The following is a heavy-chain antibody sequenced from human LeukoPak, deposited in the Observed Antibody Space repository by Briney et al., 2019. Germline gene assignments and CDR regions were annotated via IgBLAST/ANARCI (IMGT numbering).Heavy chain of an antibody. CDR3: ARGPGIAAAGNRGIDY. Sequence: SQTLSLTCAISGDSVSSNSAAWNWIRQSPSRGLEWLGRTYYRSKWYNDYAVSVESRITINPDTSTNQFSLQLNSVTPEDTAVYSCARGPGIAAAGNRGIDYWGQGTLVTVSS. CDR1: GDSVSSNSAA. V-gene: IGHV6-1*01. D-gene: IGHD6-13*01. CDR2: TYYRSKWYN. J-gene: IGHJ4*02.